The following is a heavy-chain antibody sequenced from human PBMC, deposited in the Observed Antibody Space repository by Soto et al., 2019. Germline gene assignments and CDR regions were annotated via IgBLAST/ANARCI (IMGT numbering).Heavy chain of an antibody. CDR1: GGTISSYY. Sequence: QVQLQESGPGLVKPSETLSLTCTVSGGTISSYYWSWVRQPPGKGLEWIGYIYYSGSTNYNPSLKSRVTISVDTSKNQISLKLSSVAAADTAVYYCARRNDAFDIWGQGTMVTVSS. J-gene: IGHJ3*02. V-gene: IGHV4-59*08. CDR3: ARRNDAFDI. CDR2: IYYSGST.